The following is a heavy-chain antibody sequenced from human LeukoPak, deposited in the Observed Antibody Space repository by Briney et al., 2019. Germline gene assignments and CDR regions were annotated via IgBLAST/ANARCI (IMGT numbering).Heavy chain of an antibody. CDR3: AKHYYYDSSGYAPLDP. J-gene: IGHJ5*02. V-gene: IGHV3-23*01. D-gene: IGHD3-22*01. CDR2: ISGSGGST. Sequence: PGGSLRLSCAASGFTFSSYAMSWVRQAPGKGLEWVSAISGSGGSTYYADSVKGRFTISRDNSKNTLYLQMNSLRAEDTAVYYCAKHYYYDSSGYAPLDPWGQGTLVTVSS. CDR1: GFTFSSYA.